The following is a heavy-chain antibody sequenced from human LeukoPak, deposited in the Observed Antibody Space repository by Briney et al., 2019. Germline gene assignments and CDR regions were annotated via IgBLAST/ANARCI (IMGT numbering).Heavy chain of an antibody. D-gene: IGHD1-1*01. J-gene: IGHJ4*02. CDR1: GGSISSGGYY. Sequence: SQTLSLTCTVSGGSISSGGYYWSWIRQHPGKGLEWIGYIYYSGSTYYNPSLKSRVTISVDTSKNQFSLKLSSVTAADTAVYYCARRTTGTGPFDYWGQGTLVTVSS. V-gene: IGHV4-31*03. CDR3: ARRTTGTGPFDY. CDR2: IYYSGST.